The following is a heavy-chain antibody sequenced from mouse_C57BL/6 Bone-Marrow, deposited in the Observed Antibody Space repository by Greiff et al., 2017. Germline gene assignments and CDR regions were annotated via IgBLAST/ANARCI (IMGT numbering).Heavy chain of an antibody. V-gene: IGHV5-4*01. CDR2: ISDGGSYT. CDR1: GFTFSSYA. CDR3: ARDAYGSSYLAY. D-gene: IGHD1-1*01. Sequence: DVMLVESGGGLVKPGGSLKLSCAASGFTFSSYAMSWVRQTPEKRLEWVATISDGGSYTYYPDNVKGRFTISRDNAKNNLYLQMSHLKSEDTAMYYCARDAYGSSYLAYWGQGTLVTVSA. J-gene: IGHJ3*01.